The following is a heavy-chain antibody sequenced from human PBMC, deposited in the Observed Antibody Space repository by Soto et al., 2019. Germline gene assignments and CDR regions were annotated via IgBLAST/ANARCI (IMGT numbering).Heavy chain of an antibody. CDR2: IWYDGSNK. J-gene: IGHJ6*02. D-gene: IGHD6-19*01. CDR3: ARAIAVAGRYYGMDV. Sequence: GGSLRLSCAASGFTFSSYGMHWVRQAPGKGLEWVAVIWYDGSNKYYADSVKGRFTISRDNSKNTLYLQMNSLRAEDTAVYYCARAIAVAGRYYGMDVWGQGTTVTVS. V-gene: IGHV3-33*01. CDR1: GFTFSSYG.